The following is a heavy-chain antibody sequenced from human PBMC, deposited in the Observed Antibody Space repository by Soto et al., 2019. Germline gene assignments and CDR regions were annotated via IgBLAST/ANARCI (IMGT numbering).Heavy chain of an antibody. CDR2: IGSTTNYI. CDR3: ARESEDLTSNFDY. CDR1: GFTFTRYS. J-gene: IGHJ4*02. Sequence: GGSLRLSCAASGFTFTRYSMNWVRQAPGKGLEWVSSIGSTTNYIYYGDSMKGRFTISRDNAKNSLYLEMNSLRAEDTAVYYCARESEDLTSNFDYWGQGTLVTVSS. V-gene: IGHV3-21*06.